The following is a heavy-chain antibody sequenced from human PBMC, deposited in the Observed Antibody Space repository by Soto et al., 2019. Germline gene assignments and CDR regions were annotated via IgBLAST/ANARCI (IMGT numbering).Heavy chain of an antibody. J-gene: IGHJ6*02. V-gene: IGHV1-18*01. D-gene: IGHD6-19*01. CDR3: AREQWLVGDYYYGMDV. CDR2: ISAYNGNT. Sequence: ASVKVSCKASGYTFTSYGISWVRQAPGEGLEWMGWISAYNGNTNYAQKLQGRVTMTTDTSTSTAYMELRSLRSDDTAVYYCAREQWLVGDYYYGMDVWGQGPTVTGLL. CDR1: GYTFTSYG.